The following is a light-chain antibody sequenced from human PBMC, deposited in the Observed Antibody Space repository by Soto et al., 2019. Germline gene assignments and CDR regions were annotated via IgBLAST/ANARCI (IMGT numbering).Light chain of an antibody. J-gene: IGLJ1*01. CDR2: GNK. Sequence: QSVLTQPPSVFGAPGQRVTISCTGSSSNIGAGYDVHSYQQRPGTAPKLLIYGNKNRPSAVPDRFSGSKSGTSASLAITGLQADDEADYYCQSYDSSLSVSYVFGTGTKVTVL. CDR1: SSNIGAGYD. V-gene: IGLV1-40*01. CDR3: QSYDSSLSVSYV.